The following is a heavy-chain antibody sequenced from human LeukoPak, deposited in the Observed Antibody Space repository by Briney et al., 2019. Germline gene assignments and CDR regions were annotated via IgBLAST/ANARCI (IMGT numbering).Heavy chain of an antibody. CDR3: ARELGY. V-gene: IGHV3-11*05. CDR1: GFTFSAYA. J-gene: IGHJ4*02. D-gene: IGHD6-13*01. Sequence: GGSLRLSCEASGFTFSAYAMTWVRQAPGKGLEWVSYISSSSSYTNYADSVKGRFTISRDSAKNSLYLQMNSLRAEDTAVYYCARELGYWGQGTLVTVSS. CDR2: ISSSSSYT.